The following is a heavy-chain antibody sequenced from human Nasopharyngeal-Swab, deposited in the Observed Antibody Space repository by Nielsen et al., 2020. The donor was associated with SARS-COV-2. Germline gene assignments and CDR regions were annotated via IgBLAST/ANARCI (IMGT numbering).Heavy chain of an antibody. CDR1: GFTFSSYE. J-gene: IGHJ4*02. D-gene: IGHD3-22*01. CDR3: ARDPLVYDSSGYGHFDY. Sequence: GGSLRLSCAASGFTFSSYEMNWVRQAPGKGLEWVSYIPTSGSTIYYADSVKGRFTISRDNAKNSLYLQMNSLRAEDTAVYYCARDPLVYDSSGYGHFDYWGQGTLVTVSS. V-gene: IGHV3-48*03. CDR2: IPTSGSTI.